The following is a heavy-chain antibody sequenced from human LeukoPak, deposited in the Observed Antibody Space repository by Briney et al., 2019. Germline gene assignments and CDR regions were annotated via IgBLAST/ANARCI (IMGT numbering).Heavy chain of an antibody. J-gene: IGHJ4*02. Sequence: GRSLRLSCAASGFTFSSYGMHWVRQAPGKGLEWVAVIWYDGSNKYYADSVKGRFTISRDNSKNTLYLQMNSLRAEDTAVYYCARERNWLALKYYFDYWGQGTLVTVSS. D-gene: IGHD6-19*01. CDR1: GFTFSSYG. CDR2: IWYDGSNK. CDR3: ARERNWLALKYYFDY. V-gene: IGHV3-33*01.